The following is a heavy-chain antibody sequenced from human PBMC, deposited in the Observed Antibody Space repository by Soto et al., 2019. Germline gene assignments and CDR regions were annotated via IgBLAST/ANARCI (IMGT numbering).Heavy chain of an antibody. CDR1: GFTFSTAW. Sequence: EVQLVESGGGLVKPGGSLTLSCAAPGFTFSTAWINWFRQAPGKGLERVGRVKSKIDGGTTDCAAPVKGRFAISRDDSEYVVYMQMNSLKTEYTGVYYCTTDSPFTMMLVRFDCWGHGTVVTVSS. CDR2: VKSKIDGGTT. J-gene: IGHJ4*01. D-gene: IGHD3-22*01. V-gene: IGHV3-15*07. CDR3: TTDSPFTMMLVRFDC.